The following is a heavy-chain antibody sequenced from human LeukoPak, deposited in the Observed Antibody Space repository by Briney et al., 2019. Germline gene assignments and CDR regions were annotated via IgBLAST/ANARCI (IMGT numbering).Heavy chain of an antibody. CDR1: GGSISSYY. V-gene: IGHV4-59*01. D-gene: IGHD1-26*01. Sequence: PSETLSLTCTVSGGSISSYYWSWIRQPPGKGLEWIGYIYYSGSTNYNPSLKSRVTISVDTSKNQFSLKLSSVTAADTAVYYCASLGATADYWGQGTLVTVSS. CDR3: ASLGATADY. J-gene: IGHJ4*02. CDR2: IYYSGST.